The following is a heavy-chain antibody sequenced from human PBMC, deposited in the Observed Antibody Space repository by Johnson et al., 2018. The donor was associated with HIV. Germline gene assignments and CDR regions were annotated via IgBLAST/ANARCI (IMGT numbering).Heavy chain of an antibody. CDR3: VRQYELYGYAFDL. J-gene: IGHJ3*01. CDR1: GFTVSSNY. Sequence: VHLVESGGGVVQPGGSLRLSCAASGFTVSSNYISWVRQAPGKGLEWVSGINWNGGSTAYGDSVKGRFTISRDNAKNSLYLQMNDLRAEDTAVYYCVRQYELYGYAFDLWGQGTVVTVSS. D-gene: IGHD5-18*01. V-gene: IGHV3-20*04. CDR2: INWNGGST.